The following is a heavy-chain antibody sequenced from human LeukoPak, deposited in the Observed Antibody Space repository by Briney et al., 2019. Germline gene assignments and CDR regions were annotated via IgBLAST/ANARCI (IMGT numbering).Heavy chain of an antibody. D-gene: IGHD3-10*01. CDR1: GGSFSGYY. CDR3: ARAVSVYYYGPGRSRFDP. CDR2: INHSGST. J-gene: IGHJ5*02. V-gene: IGHV4-34*01. Sequence: PSETLSLTCAVYGGSFSGYYWSWIRQPPGKGLEWIGEINHSGSTNYNPSLKSRVTISVDTSKNQFSLKLSSVTAADTAVYYCARAVSVYYYGPGRSRFDPWGQGTLVTVSS.